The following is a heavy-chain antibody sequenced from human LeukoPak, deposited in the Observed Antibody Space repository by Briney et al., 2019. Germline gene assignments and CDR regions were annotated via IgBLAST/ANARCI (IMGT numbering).Heavy chain of an antibody. CDR3: TRPSPYCGGDCYFDY. J-gene: IGHJ4*02. CDR1: GYSFTRYW. CDR2: IYPGDSDT. V-gene: IGHV5-51*01. D-gene: IGHD2-21*02. Sequence: GESLKISCKGSGYSFTRYWIGWVRQMPGKGLEWMGIIYPGDSDTRYSPSFQGQVTISADKSISTAYLQWSSLKASDTAMYYCTRPSPYCGGDCYFDYWGQGTLVTVSS.